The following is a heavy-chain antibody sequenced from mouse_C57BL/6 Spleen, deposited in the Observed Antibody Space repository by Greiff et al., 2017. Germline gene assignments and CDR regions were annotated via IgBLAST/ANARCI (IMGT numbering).Heavy chain of an antibody. V-gene: IGHV1-80*01. CDR1: GYAFSSYW. J-gene: IGHJ3*01. D-gene: IGHD2-5*01. CDR3: ARRGNYSNYMWFAY. Sequence: QVQLQQSGAELVKPGASVKISCKASGYAFSSYWMNWVKQRPGKGLEWIGQIYPGDGDTNYNGKFKGKATLTADTSSSTAYMQLSSLTSEDSAVYFCARRGNYSNYMWFAYWGQGTLVTVSA. CDR2: IYPGDGDT.